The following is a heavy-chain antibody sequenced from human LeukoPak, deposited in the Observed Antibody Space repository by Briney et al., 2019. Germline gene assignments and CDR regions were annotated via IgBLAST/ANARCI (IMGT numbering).Heavy chain of an antibody. CDR2: ISESGDST. J-gene: IGHJ4*02. CDR1: GFSFKSYA. CDR3: AKRYVNC. Sequence: GGSLRLSCAASGFSFKSYAMNWVRQAPGKGLEWVSSISESGDSTHYADSVKGRFTISRDNSLNTLYLQMNGLTAEDTAVYYCAKRYVNCWGQGTLVTVSS. D-gene: IGHD3-16*01. V-gene: IGHV3-23*01.